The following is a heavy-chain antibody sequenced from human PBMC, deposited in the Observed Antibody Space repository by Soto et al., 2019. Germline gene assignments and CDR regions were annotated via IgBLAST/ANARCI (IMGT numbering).Heavy chain of an antibody. D-gene: IGHD2-2*01. V-gene: IGHV3-23*01. CDR3: AKDIVEVANGYFEY. J-gene: IGHJ4*02. CDR2: ISGSGSTT. Sequence: EVQLLESGGGLVQPGGSLRLSCAASGFTFSSFAMTWVRQAPGKGLEWVSIISGSGSTTYYADSVRGRFTISRDNSKNTLYLQMDSLRAEDTAVYYCAKDIVEVANGYFEYWGQGTLVTVSS. CDR1: GFTFSSFA.